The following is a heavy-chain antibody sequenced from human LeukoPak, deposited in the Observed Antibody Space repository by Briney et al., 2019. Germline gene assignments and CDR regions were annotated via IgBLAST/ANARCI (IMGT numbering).Heavy chain of an antibody. Sequence: GGSLRLSCAASGFTFSSYWMHWVRQAPGMGLVWVSHITSDGRTTSYADSMKGRFTISRGNAKNTLYLQMNSLIAEDTAVYYCARGGSPIYDAFEIWGQGTKVTVSS. V-gene: IGHV3-74*01. D-gene: IGHD2/OR15-2a*01. CDR1: GFTFSSYW. CDR2: ITSDGRTT. J-gene: IGHJ3*02. CDR3: ARGGSPIYDAFEI.